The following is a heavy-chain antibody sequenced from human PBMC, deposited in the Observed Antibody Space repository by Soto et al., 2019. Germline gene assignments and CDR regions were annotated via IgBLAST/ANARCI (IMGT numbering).Heavy chain of an antibody. D-gene: IGHD2-15*01. V-gene: IGHV1-2*02. CDR2: INPNSGGT. Sequence: SCKASGYTFTGYYMHWVRQAPGQGLEWMGWINPNSGGTNYAQKFQGRVTMTRDTSISTAYMELSRLRSDDTAVYYCARTYPVVALFYFQHWGQGTLVTVSS. J-gene: IGHJ1*01. CDR3: ARTYPVVALFYFQH. CDR1: GYTFTGYY.